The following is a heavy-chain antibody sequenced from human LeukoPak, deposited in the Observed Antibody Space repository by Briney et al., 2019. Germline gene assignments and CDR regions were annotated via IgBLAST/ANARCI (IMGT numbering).Heavy chain of an antibody. V-gene: IGHV3-21*04. Sequence: GGSLRLSCAASGFTFSSYSMNWVRQAPGKGVEWVSSISSSSSNIYYADSVKGGFTISRDNAKNSPYLQINSLRAEDTALYCCARDISVGLGDGYNSGHFDYWGQGTLVTVSS. J-gene: IGHJ4*02. CDR3: ARDISVGLGDGYNSGHFDY. CDR2: ISSSSSNI. D-gene: IGHD5-24*01. CDR1: GFTFSSYS.